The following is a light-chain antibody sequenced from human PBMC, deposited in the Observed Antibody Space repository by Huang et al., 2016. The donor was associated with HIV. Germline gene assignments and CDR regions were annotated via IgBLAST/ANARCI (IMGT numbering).Light chain of an antibody. CDR2: AAS. CDR3: QQYNNWPRT. Sequence: EIVMTQSPATLSVFPGERATLSCRASQSVSSNLAWYQQKPGQAPRLLIYAASTRDTGIPASVSGSGSGTEFTLTISSLQSEDFAVYYCQQYNNWPRTFGQGTKVEIK. J-gene: IGKJ1*01. CDR1: QSVSSN. V-gene: IGKV3-15*01.